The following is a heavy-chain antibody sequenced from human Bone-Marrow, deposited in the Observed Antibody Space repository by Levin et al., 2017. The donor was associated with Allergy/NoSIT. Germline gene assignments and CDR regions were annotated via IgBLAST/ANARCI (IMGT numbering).Heavy chain of an antibody. D-gene: IGHD2-15*01. CDR3: ARRFCSGGTCYSGSHGMDV. V-gene: IGHV4-59*08. CDR1: GDSISSYY. Sequence: NPSETLSLTCTVSGDSISSYYWSWIRQPPGKGLEWIGYVYNSGSTNYNPSLKSRVTISVDTSKNQFSLKLSSVTAADTAVYYCARRFCSGGTCYSGSHGMDVWGQGTTVTVSS. J-gene: IGHJ6*02. CDR2: VYNSGST.